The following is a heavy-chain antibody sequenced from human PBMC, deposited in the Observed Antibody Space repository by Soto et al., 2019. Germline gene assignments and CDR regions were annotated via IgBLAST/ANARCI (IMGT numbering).Heavy chain of an antibody. CDR1: GGSISSDDYY. Sequence: SETLSLTCTVSGGSISSDDYYWSWIRQPPGKGLEWIGYIYYNGRTDYNPSLKSRVIISIDTSKNQFSLNLNSVSAADTAVYYCARDRSNSPDYFDYWGQGTLVPVSS. CDR3: ARDRSNSPDYFDY. J-gene: IGHJ4*02. D-gene: IGHD6-6*01. V-gene: IGHV4-30-4*01. CDR2: IYYNGRT.